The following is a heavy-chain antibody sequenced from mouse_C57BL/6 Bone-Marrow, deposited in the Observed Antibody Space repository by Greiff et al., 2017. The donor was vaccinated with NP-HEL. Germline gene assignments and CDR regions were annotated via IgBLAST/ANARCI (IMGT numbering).Heavy chain of an antibody. Sequence: EVKLQESGPELVKPGASVKISCKASGYSFTDYNMNWVKQSNGKSLEWIGVINPNYGTNSYNQKFKGKAKLTVDQSSSTAYMQLNSLTSEDSAVYYCADYSGAGFDVWGTGTTVTVSS. V-gene: IGHV1-39*01. CDR1: GYSFTDYN. J-gene: IGHJ1*03. CDR3: ADYSGAGFDV. CDR2: INPNYGTN. D-gene: IGHD1-1*01.